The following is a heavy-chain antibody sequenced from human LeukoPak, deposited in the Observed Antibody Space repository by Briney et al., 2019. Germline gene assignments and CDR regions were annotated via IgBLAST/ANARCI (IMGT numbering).Heavy chain of an antibody. CDR2: ISYDGSNK. Sequence: GRSLRLSCAASGFTFSTYGMHWVREAPGKGLEWVAVISYDGSNKYYADSVKGRFTISRDNSKNTLYLQMNSLRAEDTGVYYCAKDLSSGSRRAYWGQGTLVTVSS. D-gene: IGHD6-19*01. CDR1: GFTFSTYG. CDR3: AKDLSSGSRRAY. J-gene: IGHJ4*02. V-gene: IGHV3-30*18.